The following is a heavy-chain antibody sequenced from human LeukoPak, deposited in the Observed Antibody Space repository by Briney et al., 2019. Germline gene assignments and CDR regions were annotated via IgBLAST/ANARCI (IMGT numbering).Heavy chain of an antibody. D-gene: IGHD3-22*01. Sequence: GGSLRLSCAASGFTFSSYAMHWVRQAPGKGLEWVAVISYDGSNKYYADSVKGRFTISRDNSKNTLYLQMNSLRAEDTAVYYCAKGDRYYYDSSELDYWGQGTLVTVSS. CDR2: ISYDGSNK. CDR3: AKGDRYYYDSSELDY. CDR1: GFTFSSYA. J-gene: IGHJ4*02. V-gene: IGHV3-30*04.